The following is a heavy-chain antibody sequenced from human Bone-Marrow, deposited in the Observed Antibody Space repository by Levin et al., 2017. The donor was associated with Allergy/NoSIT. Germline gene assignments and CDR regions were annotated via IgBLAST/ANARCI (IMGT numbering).Heavy chain of an antibody. J-gene: IGHJ3*02. CDR1: GFTFSDYF. D-gene: IGHD6-25*01. CDR2: ISSNPNRL. Sequence: TPGGSLRLSCAASGFTFSDYFMSWIRQAPGKGLEWVSYISSNPNRLYYADSVKGRFTISRDNAKNSLYLQMNSLRVEDTAVYYCARIYSSEETFDIWGQGTMVTVSS. V-gene: IGHV3-11*01. CDR3: ARIYSSEETFDI.